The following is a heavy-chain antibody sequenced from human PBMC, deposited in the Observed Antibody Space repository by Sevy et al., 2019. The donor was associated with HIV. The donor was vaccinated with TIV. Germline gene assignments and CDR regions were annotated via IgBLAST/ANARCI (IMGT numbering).Heavy chain of an antibody. V-gene: IGHV3-49*04. Sequence: GGSLRLSCTTSGFTFGDYAMNWVRQAPGKGLEWVAFLKSKADGGTVDHAASVKGRFTISRDDSKSIAYLQMNDLTTEDTGVYYCTRWKGLQSIFDYWGQAALVTVSS. CDR2: LKSKADGGTV. D-gene: IGHD1-1*01. J-gene: IGHJ4*02. CDR3: TRWKGLQSIFDY. CDR1: GFTFGDYA.